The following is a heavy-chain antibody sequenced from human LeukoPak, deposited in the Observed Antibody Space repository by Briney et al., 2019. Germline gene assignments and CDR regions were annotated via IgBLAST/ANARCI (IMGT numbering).Heavy chain of an antibody. CDR2: IKQDGSEK. J-gene: IGHJ6*02. D-gene: IGHD2-8*02. V-gene: IGHV3-7*03. CDR3: GTDFCTDYYYYYGMDV. Sequence: GGSLRLSCAASGFTFSSYWMSWVRQAPGKGLEWVANIKQDGSEKYYVDSVKGRFTISRDNAKNSLYLQMNSLRAEDTAVYYCGTDFCTDYYYYYGMDVWGQGTTVTVSS. CDR1: GFTFSSYW.